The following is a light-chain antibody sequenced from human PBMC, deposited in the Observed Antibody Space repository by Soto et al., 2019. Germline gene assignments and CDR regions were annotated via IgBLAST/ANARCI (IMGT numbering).Light chain of an antibody. Sequence: DIQMTQSPSTLSASIGDRVTITCRASQTVYTWLAWYQQKPGTAPKLLIYEASTLHSGVPSRFSGSGSGTAFTLVISSLQPDDLATYYCQQYSSYSPYTFGQGTKVEI. J-gene: IGKJ2*01. CDR3: QQYSSYSPYT. CDR2: EAS. V-gene: IGKV1-5*03. CDR1: QTVYTW.